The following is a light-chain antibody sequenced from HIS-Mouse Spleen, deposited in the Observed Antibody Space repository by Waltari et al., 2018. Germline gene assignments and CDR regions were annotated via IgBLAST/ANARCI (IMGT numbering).Light chain of an antibody. CDR2: EGS. CDR3: CSYAGSNTWV. J-gene: IGLJ1*01. Sequence: QSALTQPAPVSGSPGPSVTISCTGTSIDVGGYNHVSWYQQHPGKAPKLMIYEGSKRPSGVPDRFSGSKSGNTASLTISGLQAEDEADYYCCSYAGSNTWVFGTGTKVTVL. V-gene: IGLV2-11*01. CDR1: SIDVGGYNH.